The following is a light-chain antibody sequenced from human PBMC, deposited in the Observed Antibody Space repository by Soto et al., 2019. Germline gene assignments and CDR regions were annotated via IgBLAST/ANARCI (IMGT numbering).Light chain of an antibody. CDR1: QSVSSGH. V-gene: IGKV3-20*01. Sequence: DIVLTPSPGTLSLSPGERASLSCRASQSVSSGHLAWYQQKPGQAPRLLIYDASSRATGIPDRFSGGGSGTDFTLTISRLEPEDFAVYYCQQFSSYPLTFGGGTKVDIK. CDR3: QQFSSYPLT. CDR2: DAS. J-gene: IGKJ4*01.